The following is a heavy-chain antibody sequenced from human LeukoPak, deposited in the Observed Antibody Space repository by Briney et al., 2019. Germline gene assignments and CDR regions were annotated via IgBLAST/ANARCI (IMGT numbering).Heavy chain of an antibody. Sequence: GGSLRLSCAVSGITLSNYGMSWVRQAPGKGLEWVAGISDSGGRTNYADSVKGRFTISRGNPKNTLYLQMNSLRAEDTAVYSCAKRGVVIRVILVGFHKEAYYFDSWGQGALVTVSS. V-gene: IGHV3-23*01. J-gene: IGHJ4*02. CDR1: GITLSNYG. CDR3: AKRGVVIRVILVGFHKEAYYFDS. CDR2: ISDSGGRT. D-gene: IGHD3-22*01.